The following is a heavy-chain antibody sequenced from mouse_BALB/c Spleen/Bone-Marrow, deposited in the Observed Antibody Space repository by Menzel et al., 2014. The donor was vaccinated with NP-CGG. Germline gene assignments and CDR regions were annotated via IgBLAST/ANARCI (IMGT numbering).Heavy chain of an antibody. CDR3: ARDYCDYYFDD. V-gene: IGHV1-20*02. CDR1: GYSFTGYF. D-gene: IGHD2-4*01. Sequence: VQLQQSGPELVKPGASVKISCKASGYSFTGYFMNWVMQSPGKSLEWIGRINPYNGDTFYNQKFKGKATLTVDKSSSTAHMELRSLASEDSAVYYCARDYCDYYFDDWGQGTTLTVSS. CDR2: INPYNGDT. J-gene: IGHJ2*01.